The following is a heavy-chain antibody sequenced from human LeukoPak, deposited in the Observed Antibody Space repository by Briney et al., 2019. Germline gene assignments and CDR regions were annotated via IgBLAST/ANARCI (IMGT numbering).Heavy chain of an antibody. CDR3: ARDVCEGGTSCYGYFQH. J-gene: IGHJ1*01. D-gene: IGHD2-2*01. Sequence: ASVKVSCKASGGTFSSYATSWVRQAPGQGLEWMGWISAYNGNTNYAQKLQGRVTMTTDTSTSTAYMELRSLRSDDTAVYYCARDVCEGGTSCYGYFQHWGQGTLVTVSS. CDR2: ISAYNGNT. CDR1: GGTFSSYA. V-gene: IGHV1-18*01.